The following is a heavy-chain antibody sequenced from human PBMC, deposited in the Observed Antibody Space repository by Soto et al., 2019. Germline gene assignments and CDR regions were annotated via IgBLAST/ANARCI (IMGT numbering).Heavy chain of an antibody. CDR2: IRSKANSYAT. V-gene: IGHV3-73*01. D-gene: IGHD4-17*01. Sequence: GGSLRLSCAASGFTFSGSAMHWVRQASGKGLEWVGRIRSKANSYATAYAASVKGRFTISRDDSKNTAYLQMNSLKTEDTAVYYCTRDYGDYGEAFDIWGQGTMVTVSS. CDR3: TRDYGDYGEAFDI. CDR1: GFTFSGSA. J-gene: IGHJ3*02.